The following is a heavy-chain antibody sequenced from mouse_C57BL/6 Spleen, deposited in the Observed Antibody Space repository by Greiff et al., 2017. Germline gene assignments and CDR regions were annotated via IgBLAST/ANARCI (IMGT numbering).Heavy chain of an antibody. CDR2: IDPANGNT. CDR3: AGGITTVVATHYYAMDY. CDR1: GFNIKNTY. D-gene: IGHD1-1*01. Sequence: EVKLVESVAELVRPGASVKLSCTASGFNIKNTYMHWVKQRPEQGLEWIGRIDPANGNTKYAPKFQGKATITADTSSNTAYLQLSSLTSEDTAIYYCAGGITTVVATHYYAMDYWGQGTSVTVSS. J-gene: IGHJ4*01. V-gene: IGHV14-3*01.